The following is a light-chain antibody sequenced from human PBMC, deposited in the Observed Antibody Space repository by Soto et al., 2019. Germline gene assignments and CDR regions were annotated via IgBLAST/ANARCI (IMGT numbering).Light chain of an antibody. J-gene: IGKJ2*02. CDR2: AAS. CDR1: QSISTY. V-gene: IGKV1-39*01. Sequence: DIQMTQSPSSLSASVGDRVTITCRASQSISTYLNWYQQKVGKAPKLVIYAASSLQRGVPSRFSGSGSGTDFTLTIISLQPKDFATYYCQQSYSTPRTFGQGTKLEIK. CDR3: QQSYSTPRT.